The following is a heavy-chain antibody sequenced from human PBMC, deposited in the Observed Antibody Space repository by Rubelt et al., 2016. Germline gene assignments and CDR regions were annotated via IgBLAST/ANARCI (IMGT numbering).Heavy chain of an antibody. J-gene: IGHJ4*02. V-gene: IGHV1-18*01. Sequence: QVQLVQSGAEVKKPGASVKVSCKASGYTFTNYGISWVRQAPGQGLEWMGMIKASDGTTRPAQTLQHRVTVTRDTSTSTPYMELSSLGAEETAVYYCARAADQDFDYWGQGTLVTDSS. CDR2: IKASDGTT. CDR1: GYTFTNYG. CDR3: ARAADQDFDY.